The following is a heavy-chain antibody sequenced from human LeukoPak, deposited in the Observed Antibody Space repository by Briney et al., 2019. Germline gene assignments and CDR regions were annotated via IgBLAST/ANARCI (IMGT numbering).Heavy chain of an antibody. J-gene: IGHJ3*02. CDR2: IYSGGTT. D-gene: IGHD3-22*01. Sequence: PSETLSLTCTVSGASISSYYWGWIRQPPGKGLEWIGSIYSGGTTYYNPSLKSRVTISVDTSKNQFSLKLSSVTAADTAVYYCAREVVTMIGVSPDAFDIWGQGTMVTVSS. CDR3: AREVVTMIGVSPDAFDI. CDR1: GASISSYY. V-gene: IGHV4-39*07.